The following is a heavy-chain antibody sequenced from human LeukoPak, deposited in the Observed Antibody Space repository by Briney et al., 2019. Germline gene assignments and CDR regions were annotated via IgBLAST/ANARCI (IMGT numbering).Heavy chain of an antibody. CDR2: ISSSSSYT. Sequence: GGSLRLSCAASGFTFSDYYMSWVRQAPGKGLEWVSYISSSSSYTNYADSVKGRLTISRDNAKNSLYLQMNSLRAEDTALYYCARADYGDYAGYFDLWGRGTLVTVSS. CDR3: ARADYGDYAGYFDL. V-gene: IGHV3-11*06. CDR1: GFTFSDYY. J-gene: IGHJ2*01. D-gene: IGHD4-17*01.